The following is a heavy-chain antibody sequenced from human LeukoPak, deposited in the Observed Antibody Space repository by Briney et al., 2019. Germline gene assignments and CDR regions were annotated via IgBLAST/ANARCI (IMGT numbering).Heavy chain of an antibody. CDR1: GGPISSYY. Sequence: PSETLSLTCTVSGGPISSYYWSWIRQPAGKGLEWIGRIYTSGSTNYNPSLKSRVTISVDKSKNQFSLKLSSVTAADTAVYYCARDSTVTTSTIPTYYMDVWGKGTTVTVSS. D-gene: IGHD4-11*01. V-gene: IGHV4-4*07. CDR3: ARDSTVTTSTIPTYYMDV. CDR2: IYTSGST. J-gene: IGHJ6*03.